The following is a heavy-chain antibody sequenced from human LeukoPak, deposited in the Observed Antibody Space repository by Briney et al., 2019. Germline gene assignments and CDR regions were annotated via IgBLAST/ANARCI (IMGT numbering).Heavy chain of an antibody. V-gene: IGHV4-39*07. CDR3: ARGPYSYDSSGAFDI. Sequence: PSETLSLTCTVSGGSISSSSYYWGWIRQPPGKGLEWIGTIYHSGSTYCNPSLKSRVTISVDTSKNQFSLKLSSVTAADTAVYFCARGPYSYDSSGAFDIWGQGTMVTVSS. CDR2: IYHSGST. J-gene: IGHJ3*02. CDR1: GGSISSSSYY. D-gene: IGHD3-22*01.